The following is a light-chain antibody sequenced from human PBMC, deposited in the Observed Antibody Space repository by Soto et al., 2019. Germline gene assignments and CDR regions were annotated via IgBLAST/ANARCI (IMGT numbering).Light chain of an antibody. Sequence: EIVMTQSPATLSVSPGERATLSCRACQSVGSNLAWYQQKPGQAPRLLIYSASTRATGIPARFSGSGSGTEFTLTISSLQSEDFVVYYCQQYNNWPPRAWTFGQGTKVEI. CDR2: SAS. CDR1: QSVGSN. CDR3: QQYNNWPPRAWT. J-gene: IGKJ1*01. V-gene: IGKV3-15*01.